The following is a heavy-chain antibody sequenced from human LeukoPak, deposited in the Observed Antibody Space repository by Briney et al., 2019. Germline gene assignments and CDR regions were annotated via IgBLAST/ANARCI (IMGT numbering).Heavy chain of an antibody. J-gene: IGHJ4*02. V-gene: IGHV3-74*01. CDR2: INSDESST. D-gene: IGHD2-15*01. CDR1: GFTFSSYW. CDR3: ARVGGSWELIL. Sequence: GGSLRLSCAASGFTFSSYWMHWVRQAPGKGLVWVSRINSDESSTSYADSVKGRFTISRDNDKSSLYLQMNSLRGGDTAVYFCARVGGSWELILWGQGTLVTVS.